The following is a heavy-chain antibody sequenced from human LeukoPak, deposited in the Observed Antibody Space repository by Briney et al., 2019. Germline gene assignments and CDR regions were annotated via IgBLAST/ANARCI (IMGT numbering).Heavy chain of an antibody. CDR3: GRDLGSGSNGWFDP. D-gene: IGHD3-10*02. CDR1: GGSISSSSYY. V-gene: IGHV4-39*07. J-gene: IGHJ5*02. CDR2: IYYSGST. Sequence: SETLSLTCTVSGGSISSSSYYWGWIRQPPGKGLEWIGSIYYSGSTYYNPSLKSRVTLSVDTSKTQFSLKLSSVTAADTAVYYCGRDLGSGSNGWFDPWGQGTLVTVSS.